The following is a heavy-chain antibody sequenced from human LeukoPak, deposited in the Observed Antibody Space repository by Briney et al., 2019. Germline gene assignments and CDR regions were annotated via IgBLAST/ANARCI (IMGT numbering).Heavy chain of an antibody. D-gene: IGHD2-8*01. CDR3: VKDSIERNGVYDAFDV. CDR2: IGGGGVDR. J-gene: IGHJ3*01. Sequence: GESLRPSCVPYGFTFTDFAMNWVRQVPGKGPEWDSHIGGGGVDREYEESVKGRFTVSRDNSRNSLYLQMNSLRGEDTAIYYCVKDSIERNGVYDAFDVWGQGTRVTVAS. V-gene: IGHV3-23*01. CDR1: GFTFTDFA.